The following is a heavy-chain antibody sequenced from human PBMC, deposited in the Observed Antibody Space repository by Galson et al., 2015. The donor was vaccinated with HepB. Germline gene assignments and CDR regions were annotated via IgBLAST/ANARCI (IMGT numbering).Heavy chain of an antibody. J-gene: IGHJ2*01. CDR3: ARDRINLVRGTWYFDL. D-gene: IGHD3-10*01. CDR2: INPNTGGT. Sequence: SVKVSCKASGYTFTGYYVHWVRQAPGQGLEWMGRINPNTGGTNYAQKFQGRVTMTRDTSMNTGYMELRRLRSDDTAVYFCARDRINLVRGTWYFDLWGRGTLVTVSS. V-gene: IGHV1-2*06. CDR1: GYTFTGYY.